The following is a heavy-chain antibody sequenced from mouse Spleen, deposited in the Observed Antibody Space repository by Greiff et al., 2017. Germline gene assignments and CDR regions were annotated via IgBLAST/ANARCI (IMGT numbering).Heavy chain of an antibody. CDR2: INPNYGTT. CDR1: GYSFTDYN. D-gene: IGHD1-2*01. J-gene: IGHJ4*01. Sequence: EVKLQESGPELVKPGASVKISCKASGYSFTDYNMNWVKQSNGKSLEWIGVINPNYGTTSYNQKFKGKATLTVDQSSSTAYMQLNSLTSEDSAVYYCAITTATDYAMDYWGQGTSVTVSS. CDR3: AITTATDYAMDY. V-gene: IGHV1-39*01.